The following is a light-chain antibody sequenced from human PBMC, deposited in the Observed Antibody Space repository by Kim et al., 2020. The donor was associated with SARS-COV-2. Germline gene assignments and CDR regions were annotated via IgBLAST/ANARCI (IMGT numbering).Light chain of an antibody. J-gene: IGKJ4*01. V-gene: IGKV3-20*01. CDR1: QSGTSNS. Sequence: WSPGERAHLAGRASQSGTSNSVAWYQQKPGQTPRLLIYGASSRAPGIPDRFSGRGSGTDFSLTISRLEPEDFAVYYCEQYGSSPRFGGGTKVDIK. CDR3: EQYGSSPR. CDR2: GAS.